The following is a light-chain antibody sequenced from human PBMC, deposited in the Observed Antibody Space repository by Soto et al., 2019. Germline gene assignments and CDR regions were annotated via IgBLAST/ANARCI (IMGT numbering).Light chain of an antibody. CDR3: SSYTSSSTVV. J-gene: IGLJ2*01. Sequence: QSVLTQPASVSGSPGQPITIPCTGTSSDVGGYNYVSWYQQHPGKAPKLMIYEVSNRPSGVSNRFSGSKSGNTASLTISGLQAEDEADYHCSSYTSSSTVVFGGGTKLTVL. CDR2: EVS. CDR1: SSDVGGYNY. V-gene: IGLV2-14*01.